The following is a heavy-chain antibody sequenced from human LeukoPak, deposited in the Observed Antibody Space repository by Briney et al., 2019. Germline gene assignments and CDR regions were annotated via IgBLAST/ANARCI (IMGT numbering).Heavy chain of an antibody. V-gene: IGHV3-7*04. CDR3: ARGIAVAVNDY. CDR2: IKKDGSEK. CDR1: GFTFSSYW. J-gene: IGHJ4*02. D-gene: IGHD6-19*01. Sequence: GGSLRLSCAASGFTFSSYWMSWVRQAPGKGLEWVANIKKDGSEKYYVESVKGRFTISRDKAKNSLYLQMNSLRAEDTAVYYCARGIAVAVNDYWGQGTLVTASS.